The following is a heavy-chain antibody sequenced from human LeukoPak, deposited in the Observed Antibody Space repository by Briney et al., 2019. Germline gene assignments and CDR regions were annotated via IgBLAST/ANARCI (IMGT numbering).Heavy chain of an antibody. V-gene: IGHV4-59*01. CDR1: GGSMSTCF. J-gene: IGHJ4*02. Sequence: SETLSLTCTVSGGSMSTCFWSWIRQPPGKGLEWIGYIYYSGSTNYNPSLKSRVTISVDTSKNQFSLKLTSVTAADTAVYYCASQRIVGTTTFDYWGQGTLVTVSS. CDR2: IYYSGST. D-gene: IGHD1-26*01. CDR3: ASQRIVGTTTFDY.